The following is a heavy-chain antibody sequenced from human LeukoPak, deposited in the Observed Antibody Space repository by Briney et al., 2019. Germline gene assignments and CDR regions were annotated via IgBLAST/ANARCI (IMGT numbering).Heavy chain of an antibody. D-gene: IGHD6-19*01. V-gene: IGHV1-18*01. CDR3: ARVLSGYSSGWYFSAYYYYMDV. CDR2: ISAYNGNT. Sequence: ASVKDSCKASGYTFTSYGISWVRQAPGQGLEWMGWISAYNGNTNYAQKLQGRVTMTTDTSTSTAYMELRSLRSDDTAVYYCARVLSGYSSGWYFSAYYYYMDVWGKGTTVTVSS. J-gene: IGHJ6*03. CDR1: GYTFTSYG.